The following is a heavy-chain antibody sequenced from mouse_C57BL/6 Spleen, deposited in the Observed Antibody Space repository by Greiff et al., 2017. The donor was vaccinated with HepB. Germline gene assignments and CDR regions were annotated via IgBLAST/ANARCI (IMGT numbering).Heavy chain of an antibody. D-gene: IGHD2-12*01. J-gene: IGHJ4*01. V-gene: IGHV5-4*01. CDR3: ARVPTINYAMDY. Sequence: EVHLVESGGGLVKPGGSLKLSCAASGFTFSSYAMSWVRQTPEKRLEWVATISDGGSYTYYPDNVKGRFTISRDNAKNNLYLQMSHLKSEETAMYYCARVPTINYAMDYWGQGTSVTVSS. CDR2: ISDGGSYT. CDR1: GFTFSSYA.